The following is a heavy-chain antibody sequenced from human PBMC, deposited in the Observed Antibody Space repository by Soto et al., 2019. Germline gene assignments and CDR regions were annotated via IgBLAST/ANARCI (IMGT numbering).Heavy chain of an antibody. CDR2: IKQDGSDK. CDR1: KFTFGDYW. D-gene: IGHD3-16*02. J-gene: IGHJ4*02. CDR3: ASLSYGQLRYFDN. Sequence: EVQLVQSGGGLVQPGGSLRLSCAVPKFTFGDYWMSWVRQAPGKGLEWVSNIKQDGSDKNYVDSVKGRFTISRDNAGNSMYLQMNSLRAEDTAVYYCASLSYGQLRYFDNWGQGALVTVSS. V-gene: IGHV3-7*01.